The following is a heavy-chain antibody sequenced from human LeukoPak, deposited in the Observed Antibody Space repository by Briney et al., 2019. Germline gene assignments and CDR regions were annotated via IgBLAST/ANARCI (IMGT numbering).Heavy chain of an antibody. CDR1: GYTFTSYD. Sequence: ASVKVSCKASGYTFTSYDFNWVRQATGQRPEWMGWMSPNSGDTGYAQKFQDRVTMTRNTSISTAYMELSSLRSDDTAVYYCARGGMAPFPFDYWGQGTLVTVSS. V-gene: IGHV1-8*01. J-gene: IGHJ4*02. CDR2: MSPNSGDT. D-gene: IGHD5-24*01. CDR3: ARGGMAPFPFDY.